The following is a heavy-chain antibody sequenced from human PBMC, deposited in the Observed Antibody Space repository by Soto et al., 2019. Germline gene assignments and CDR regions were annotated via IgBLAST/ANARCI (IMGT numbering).Heavy chain of an antibody. Sequence: GGSLRLCCPASGDNFSKQGMQWVRLRPAEGLVWVSRITSDGKSKAYAESVKGRFAISRDNAKNTLYLQMNGLTAEDTAVYYCARESGDWPLNWFDPWGQGTLVTVSS. CDR3: ARESGDWPLNWFDP. V-gene: IGHV3-74*01. D-gene: IGHD2-21*02. CDR1: GDNFSKQG. J-gene: IGHJ5*02. CDR2: ITSDGKSK.